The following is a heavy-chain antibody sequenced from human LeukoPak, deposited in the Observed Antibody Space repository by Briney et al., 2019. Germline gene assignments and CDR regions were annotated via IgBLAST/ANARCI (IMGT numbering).Heavy chain of an antibody. CDR2: INPSGGST. V-gene: IGHV1-46*02. CDR1: GYTFNNYG. Sequence: ASVKVSCKASGYTFNNYGISWVRQAPGQGLEWMGIINPSGGSTSYPQKFQDRVTMTRDTSTSTAYMEVSSLRSEDTAVYFCARDGVAGTYYFDHWGQGTLVTVSS. J-gene: IGHJ4*02. CDR3: ARDGVAGTYYFDH. D-gene: IGHD6-19*01.